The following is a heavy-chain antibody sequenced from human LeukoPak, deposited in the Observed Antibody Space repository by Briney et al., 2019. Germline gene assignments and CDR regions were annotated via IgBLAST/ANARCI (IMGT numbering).Heavy chain of an antibody. CDR3: ARRYDYGDYLGYLDY. V-gene: IGHV4-39*01. CDR1: GGSISSSSYY. CDR2: IYYSGST. D-gene: IGHD4-17*01. J-gene: IGHJ4*02. Sequence: SETLSLTCTVSGGSISSSSYYWGWIRQPPGKGLEWIGSIYYSGSTYYNPSLKSRVTISVDTSKNQFSLKLSSVTAADTAVYYCARRYDYGDYLGYLDYWGEGTLVTVSS.